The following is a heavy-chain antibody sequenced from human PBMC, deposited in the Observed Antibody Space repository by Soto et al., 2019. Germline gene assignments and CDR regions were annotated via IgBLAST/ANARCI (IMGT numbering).Heavy chain of an antibody. D-gene: IGHD6-19*01. CDR3: AKAPPGWYWFDP. CDR1: GFTFGSYA. J-gene: IGHJ5*02. V-gene: IGHV3-23*01. CDR2: ISGSATST. Sequence: EVQLLESGGGLVQPGGSLRLSCAASGFTFGSYAMTWVRQATGKGLEWVSGISGSATSTYYAGSVKGRFTVSRDNSRNTLYLQMDSLRAEDTAVYYCAKAPPGWYWFDPWGQGTLVTVSS.